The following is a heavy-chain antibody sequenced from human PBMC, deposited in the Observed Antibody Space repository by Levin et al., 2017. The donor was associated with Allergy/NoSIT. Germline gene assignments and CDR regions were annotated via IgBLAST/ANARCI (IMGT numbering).Heavy chain of an antibody. V-gene: IGHV4-59*01. CDR1: GGSISSYY. J-gene: IGHJ5*02. CDR3: AREIGQLGWFDP. CDR2: IYFSGTT. Sequence: HSQTLSLTCTVSGGSISSYYWSWIRQPPGKGLEYIGFIYFSGTTNYSPSLKSRVTMSVDTSKNQFSLKLTSVTAADTAVYYCAREIGQLGWFDPWGQGTLVTVSS. D-gene: IGHD6-6*01.